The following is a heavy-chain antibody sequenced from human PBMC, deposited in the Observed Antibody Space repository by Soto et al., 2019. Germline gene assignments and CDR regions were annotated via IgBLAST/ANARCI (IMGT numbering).Heavy chain of an antibody. Sequence: SETLSLTCTVSRGSISRYYFSWIRQPPGKGLEWIGYLYYSGSSTYNPSLRSRVTISVDTSKNQISLKLSSGTAADTPVYYWARVGGFGATPIDSWGKAPPVTASP. CDR3: ARVGGFGATPIDS. D-gene: IGHD3-10*01. J-gene: IGHJ4*02. V-gene: IGHV4-59*08. CDR1: RGSISRYY. CDR2: LYYSGSS.